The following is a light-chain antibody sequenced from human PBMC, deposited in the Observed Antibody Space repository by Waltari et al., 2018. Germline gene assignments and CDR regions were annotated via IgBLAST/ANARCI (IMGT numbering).Light chain of an antibody. Sequence: QSVLTQPPSVSGAPGQRVTIPCTGSSSNIGAGYAVPWYQQVPGTAPKLLIYANNNRPSGVPERFSGSKSGTSASLAITGLQAEDEADYYCQSYDKSLDGPVIFGGGTKLTVL. CDR2: ANN. V-gene: IGLV1-40*01. CDR3: QSYDKSLDGPVI. J-gene: IGLJ2*01. CDR1: SSNIGAGYA.